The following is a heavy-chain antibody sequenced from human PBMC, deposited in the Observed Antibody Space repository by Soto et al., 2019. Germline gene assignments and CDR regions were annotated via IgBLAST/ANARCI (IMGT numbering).Heavy chain of an antibody. CDR1: GGSISSGGYY. J-gene: IGHJ3*02. D-gene: IGHD2-2*01. V-gene: IGHV4-31*03. CDR2: IYYSGST. CDR3: ARGWVPATAVNDAFDI. Sequence: SETLSLTCTVSGGSISSGGYYWSWIRQHPGKGLEWIGYIYYSGSTYYNPSLKSRVTISVDTSKNQFSLKLSSVTAADTALYYCARGWVPATAVNDAFDIWGQGTMVTVSS.